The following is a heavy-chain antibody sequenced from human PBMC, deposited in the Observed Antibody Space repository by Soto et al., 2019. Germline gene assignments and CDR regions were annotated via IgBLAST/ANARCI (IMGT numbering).Heavy chain of an antibody. J-gene: IGHJ5*02. D-gene: IGHD2-8*01. V-gene: IGHV4-4*02. CDR2: IYGRGST. CDR3: AKNGAYAIYT. CDR1: GGSISGNTW. Sequence: QVQLQESGPGLVEPSGTLSLTCAVSGGSISGNTWWSWVRQPPGKGREYIGEIYGRGSTNYNPSLKSRVTISVETSNNQFSLKLNSVTAADTAVYFCAKNGAYAIYTLGQRNIVTVAS.